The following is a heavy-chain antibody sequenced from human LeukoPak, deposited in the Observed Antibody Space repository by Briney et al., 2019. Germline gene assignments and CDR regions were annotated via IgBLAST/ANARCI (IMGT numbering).Heavy chain of an antibody. CDR2: MNPNSGNT. D-gene: IGHD1-14*01. CDR1: GYTFSSYD. CDR3: ARGRNGDSDY. Sequence: ASVKVSCKASGYTFSSYDIRWVRQATGQGLEWMGWMNPNSGNTGYAQKFQGRVTMTRTPSISTAYMELRNLRSDDTAVYYCARGRNGDSDYWGQGTLVTVSS. J-gene: IGHJ4*02. V-gene: IGHV1-8*01.